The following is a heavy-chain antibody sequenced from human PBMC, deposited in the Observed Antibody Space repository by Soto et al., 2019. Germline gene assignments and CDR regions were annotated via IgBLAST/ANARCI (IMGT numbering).Heavy chain of an antibody. CDR3: ARDDGWLILDY. Sequence: EVQLVESGGGPFKPGGSLRLSCAASGFAFNTYSMNWVRQAPGKGLEWVAFITRSSSYIYYADSARGRFTLSRDNAKNSLYLQMNSLRAEDTTIYYCARDDGWLILDYWGQGTLVTVSS. CDR1: GFAFNTYS. D-gene: IGHD6-19*01. V-gene: IGHV3-21*06. CDR2: ITRSSSYI. J-gene: IGHJ4*02.